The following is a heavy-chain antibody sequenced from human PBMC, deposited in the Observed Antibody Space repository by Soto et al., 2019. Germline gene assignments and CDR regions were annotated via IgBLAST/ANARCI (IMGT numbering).Heavy chain of an antibody. Sequence: PSETLSLTCTVSGGSISSYYWSWIRQPPGKGLEWIGYIYYSGNTNYNPSLKSRVTISVDTSKNQFSLRLSSVTAADTAVYYCARHNTSMRYFDYWGQGTLVTVS. CDR1: GGSISSYY. V-gene: IGHV4-59*08. CDR3: ARHNTSMRYFDY. J-gene: IGHJ4*02. CDR2: IYYSGNT. D-gene: IGHD5-18*01.